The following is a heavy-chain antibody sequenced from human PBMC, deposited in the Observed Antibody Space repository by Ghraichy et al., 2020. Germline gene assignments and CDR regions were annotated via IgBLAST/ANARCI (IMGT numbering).Heavy chain of an antibody. CDR1: GYTFTDHY. Sequence: ASVKVSCKASGYTFTDHYLYWVRQAPGQGLEWMAWFNPNSRGSKSAQKVQGRVTMTRDTSINTAYMALSRLTVDDTAIYYCARGYAVWSAYPDMDVWGQGTTVTVSS. J-gene: IGHJ6*02. CDR3: ARGYAVWSAYPDMDV. V-gene: IGHV1-2*02. CDR2: FNPNSRGS. D-gene: IGHD3-3*01.